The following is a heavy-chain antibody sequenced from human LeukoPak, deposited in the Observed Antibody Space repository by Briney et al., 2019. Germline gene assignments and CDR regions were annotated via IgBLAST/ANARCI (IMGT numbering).Heavy chain of an antibody. CDR3: ASDYGSGSFRFDY. J-gene: IGHJ4*02. Sequence: SETLSLTCAVSGGSIRSYYWSWIRQPPGKGLEWIGSIYYSGSTIYNPSLKSRVTISLDTSRNQFSLKLRSVTAADTAVYYCASDYGSGSFRFDYWGQGTLVNVSS. CDR1: GGSIRSYY. V-gene: IGHV4-59*01. CDR2: IYYSGST. D-gene: IGHD3-10*01.